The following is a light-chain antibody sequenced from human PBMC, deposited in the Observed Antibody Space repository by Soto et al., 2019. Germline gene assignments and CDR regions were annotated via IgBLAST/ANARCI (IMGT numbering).Light chain of an antibody. CDR2: AAS. CDR1: QGVSND. V-gene: IGKV1-6*01. Sequence: AIQMTQSPSSLSASVGDRVTITCRASQGVSNDVGWYQQKPGKAPRLLIYAASTLQSGVPSRFSGSQSATDFTLTNSSLQPEDFATYYCLQDFAYPLTFGGGTKVEIK. J-gene: IGKJ4*01. CDR3: LQDFAYPLT.